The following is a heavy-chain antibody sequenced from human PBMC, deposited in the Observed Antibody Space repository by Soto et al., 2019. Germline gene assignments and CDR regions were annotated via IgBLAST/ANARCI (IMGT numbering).Heavy chain of an antibody. D-gene: IGHD2-15*01. CDR2: INPNSGGT. CDR3: ARGDIVVVVAATPGYYYGMDV. Sequence: GGSVKVSCKASGYNFPGYYMHWVGQAPGQGLERIGWINPNSGGTNYAQKFQGWVTMTRDTSISTAYMELSKLRSDDTAVYYCARGDIVVVVAATPGYYYGMDVWGQGTTVTVSS. J-gene: IGHJ6*02. V-gene: IGHV1-2*04. CDR1: GYNFPGYY.